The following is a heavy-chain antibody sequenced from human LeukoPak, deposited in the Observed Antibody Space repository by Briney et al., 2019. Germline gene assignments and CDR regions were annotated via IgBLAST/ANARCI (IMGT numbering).Heavy chain of an antibody. CDR1: GFTFSSYE. D-gene: IGHD6-13*01. CDR2: ISSSGSTI. J-gene: IGHJ4*02. CDR3: ARGGVLTAAGTDY. V-gene: IGHV3-48*03. Sequence: GGSLRLSCAASGFTFSSYEMNWVRQAPGKGLEWVSYISSSGSTIYYADSVKGRFTISRDNAKNPLYLQMNSLRAEDTAVYYCARGGVLTAAGTDYWGQGTLVTVSS.